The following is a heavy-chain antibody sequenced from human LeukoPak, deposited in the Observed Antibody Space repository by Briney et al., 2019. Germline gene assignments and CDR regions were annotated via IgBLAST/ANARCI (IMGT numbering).Heavy chain of an antibody. CDR2: ISGSGDST. D-gene: IGHD1-26*01. CDR3: IRGAASGSYYGFDV. J-gene: IGHJ6*02. V-gene: IGHV3-23*01. CDR1: GFTFSSYA. Sequence: PGGSLRLSCISSGFTFSSYAMTWVRQAPGKGLEWVSSISGSGDSTYYADSVKGRFTISRDNSRDTLYLQMNSLKTEDTAVYYCIRGAASGSYYGFDVWGQGATVTVSS.